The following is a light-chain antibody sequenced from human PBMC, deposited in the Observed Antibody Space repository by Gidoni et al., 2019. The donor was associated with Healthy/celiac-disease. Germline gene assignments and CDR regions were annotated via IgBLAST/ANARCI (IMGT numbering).Light chain of an antibody. CDR3: QQSYSTPHT. CDR1: QSISSY. J-gene: IGKJ2*01. V-gene: IGKV1-39*01. CDR2: AAS. Sequence: IQMTQSPSSLSASVGDRVTITCPASQSISSYLNWYQQKPGKAPKLLIYAASSLQSGVPSRFSGSGSGTDFTLTISSLQPEDFATDYCQQSYSTPHTFGQGTKLEIK.